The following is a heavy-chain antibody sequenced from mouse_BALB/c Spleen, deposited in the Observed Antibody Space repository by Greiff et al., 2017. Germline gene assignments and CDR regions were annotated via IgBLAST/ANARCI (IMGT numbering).Heavy chain of an antibody. J-gene: IGHJ4*01. D-gene: IGHD2-4*01. CDR2: ISDGGSYT. CDR1: GFTFSDYY. Sequence: EVQLVESGGGLVKPGGSLKLSCAASGFTFSDYYMYWVRQTPEKRLEWVATISDGGSYTYYPDSVKGRFTISRDNAKNNLYLQMSSLKSEDTAMYYCARGYYDYDEGYAMDYWGQGTSVTVSS. V-gene: IGHV5-4*02. CDR3: ARGYYDYDEGYAMDY.